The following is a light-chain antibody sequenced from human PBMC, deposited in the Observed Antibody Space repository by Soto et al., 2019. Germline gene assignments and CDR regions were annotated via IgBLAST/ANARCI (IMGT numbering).Light chain of an antibody. V-gene: IGLV6-57*04. J-gene: IGLJ2*01. Sequence: NFMLTQPHSVSESPGQTVTISCTRTSGSIASNFVQWYQQRPGSAPTIVIYQDNQRPSGVPDRFSGSIDSSSNSASLTISGLRTEDEADYYCQSFDNNNVLFAGGTKLTVL. CDR2: QDN. CDR3: QSFDNNNVL. CDR1: SGSIASNF.